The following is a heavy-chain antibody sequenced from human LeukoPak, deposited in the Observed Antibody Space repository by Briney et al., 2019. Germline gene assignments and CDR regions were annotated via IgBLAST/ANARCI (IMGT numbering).Heavy chain of an antibody. J-gene: IGHJ4*02. Sequence: KSSGTLSLTCTVSGGSINNYYWSWIRQPPGKGLEWIGFIYYSGSTNYNPSLKSRLTISVDTSKNQFSLKLSSVTAADTAVYYCARYGSGSYHFDYWGQGTLVTVSS. CDR2: IYYSGST. CDR3: ARYGSGSYHFDY. CDR1: GGSINNYY. D-gene: IGHD3-10*01. V-gene: IGHV4-59*01.